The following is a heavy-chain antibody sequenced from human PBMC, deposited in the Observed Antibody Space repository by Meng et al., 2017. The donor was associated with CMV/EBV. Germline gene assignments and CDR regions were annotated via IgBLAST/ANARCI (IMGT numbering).Heavy chain of an antibody. Sequence: ASVKVSCKASGYTFTSYDINWVRQATGQGLEWMGWMNPNSGNTGYAQKFQGRVTITRNTSISTAYMELSSLRSEDTAVYYCARGPLLSLFLWWLSNYYYYGMDVWGQGTTVTVSS. CDR3: ARGPLLSLFLWWLSNYYYYGMDV. CDR1: GYTFTSYD. V-gene: IGHV1-8*03. D-gene: IGHD3-3*01. J-gene: IGHJ6*02. CDR2: MNPNSGNT.